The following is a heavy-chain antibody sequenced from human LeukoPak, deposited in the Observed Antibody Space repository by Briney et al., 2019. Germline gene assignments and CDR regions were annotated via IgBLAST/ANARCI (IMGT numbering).Heavy chain of an antibody. J-gene: IGHJ4*02. D-gene: IGHD3-10*01. CDR2: ICTSGST. V-gene: IGHV4-4*07. CDR3: ARDGWFGELLDY. CDR1: GGSISSYY. Sequence: SETLSLTCTVSGGSISSYYWSWIRQPAGKGLEWIGRICTSGSTNYNPSLKSRVTMSIETSKNQFSLKLSSVTAADTAVYYCARDGWFGELLDYWGQGTLVIVSS.